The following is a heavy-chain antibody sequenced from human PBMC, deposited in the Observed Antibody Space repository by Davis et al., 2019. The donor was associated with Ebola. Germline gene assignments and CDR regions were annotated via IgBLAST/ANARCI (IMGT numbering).Heavy chain of an antibody. CDR1: GYTFTGYY. J-gene: IGHJ6*02. CDR3: ARGGITMTVVPRDYYYGMDV. V-gene: IGHV1-2*06. Sequence: AASVKVSCKASGYTFTGYYLHWVRQAPGQGLEWMGRINPNSGGTSYAQKFQGRVTMAWDTSISTAYMELSRLRSDDTAVYYCARGGITMTVVPRDYYYGMDVWGQGTTVTVSS. CDR2: INPNSGGT. D-gene: IGHD3-22*01.